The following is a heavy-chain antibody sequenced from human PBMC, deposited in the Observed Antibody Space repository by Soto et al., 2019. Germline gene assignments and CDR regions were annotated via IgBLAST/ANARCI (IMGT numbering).Heavy chain of an antibody. Sequence: PGGSLRLSCAASGLSFSSSAMNWVRQAPGKGLEWVSDIGGSGARTYYADSVKGRFTISRDNSKNTLYLQMNSLRAEDTAIYYCAKGTTSSVAARPSGWYFDLWGRDTLVTVSS. V-gene: IGHV3-23*01. J-gene: IGHJ2*01. CDR3: AKGTTSSVAARPSGWYFDL. CDR1: GLSFSSSA. D-gene: IGHD6-6*01. CDR2: IGGSGART.